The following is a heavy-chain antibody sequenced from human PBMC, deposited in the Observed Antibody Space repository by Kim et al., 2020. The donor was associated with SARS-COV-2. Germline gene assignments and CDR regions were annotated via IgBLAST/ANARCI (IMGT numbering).Heavy chain of an antibody. CDR2: ISSSGSTI. J-gene: IGHJ6*02. D-gene: IGHD5-12*01. Sequence: GGSLRLSCAASGFTFSSYEMNWVRQAPGKGLEWVSYISSSGSTIYYADSVKGRFTISRDNAKNSLYLQMNSLRAEDTAVYYCAVEMATYYYYYYGMDVWGQETTVTVSS. V-gene: IGHV3-48*03. CDR3: AVEMATYYYYYYGMDV. CDR1: GFTFSSYE.